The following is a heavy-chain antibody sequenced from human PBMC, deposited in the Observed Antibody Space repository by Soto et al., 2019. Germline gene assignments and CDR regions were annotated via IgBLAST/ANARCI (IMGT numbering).Heavy chain of an antibody. D-gene: IGHD3-16*01. V-gene: IGHV3-33*01. J-gene: IGHJ6*02. Sequence: QVQLVESGGGVVQPGRSLRLSCAASGFTFSSYGMHWVRQAPGKGLEWVAVIWYDGSNKYYADSVKGRFTISKDNSKNTLYLQMNSLSAEDTAVYYCARDLRVGGVRSYYGMDVWGQGTTVTVSS. CDR2: IWYDGSNK. CDR3: ARDLRVGGVRSYYGMDV. CDR1: GFTFSSYG.